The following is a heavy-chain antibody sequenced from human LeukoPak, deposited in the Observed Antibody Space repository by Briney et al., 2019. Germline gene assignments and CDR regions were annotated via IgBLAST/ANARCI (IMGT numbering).Heavy chain of an antibody. CDR1: GGTFSSYA. Sequence: SVKVSCKAPGGTFSSYALSWVRQAPGQGLEWMGRIIPIFGTANYAQKFQGRVTITTDESTSTAYMELSSLRSEDTAVYYCARGRGYSYGYDYWGQGTLVTVSS. CDR2: IIPIFGTA. CDR3: ARGRGYSYGYDY. V-gene: IGHV1-69*05. D-gene: IGHD5-18*01. J-gene: IGHJ4*02.